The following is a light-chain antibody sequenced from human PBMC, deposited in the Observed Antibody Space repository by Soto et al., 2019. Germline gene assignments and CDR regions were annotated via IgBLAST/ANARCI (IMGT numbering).Light chain of an antibody. V-gene: IGLV1-44*01. Sequence: QAVVTQPPSASGTPGQRVTISCSGSISNVGGNSVNWFQQLPGTAPKLLIYSNVQRPSGVPDRFSGSKSGTSASLAISGLQPEDEAEYYCAAWDDSLNGVIFGGGTKVTVL. J-gene: IGLJ2*01. CDR3: AAWDDSLNGVI. CDR1: ISNVGGNS. CDR2: SNV.